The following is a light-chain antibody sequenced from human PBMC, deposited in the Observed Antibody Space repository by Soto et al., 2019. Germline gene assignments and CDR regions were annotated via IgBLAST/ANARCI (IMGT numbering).Light chain of an antibody. CDR1: SSDVGDDDY. Sequence: QSVLTQPASVSGSPGQSITISCTGASSDVGDDDYVSWYQQHPGKAPKLIIYDVSNRPSGVSDRFSGSKSGNTASLTISGLQAEDEADYYCSSFTFGSTLIGGGTQLTVL. J-gene: IGLJ2*01. V-gene: IGLV2-14*03. CDR2: DVS. CDR3: SSFTFGSTL.